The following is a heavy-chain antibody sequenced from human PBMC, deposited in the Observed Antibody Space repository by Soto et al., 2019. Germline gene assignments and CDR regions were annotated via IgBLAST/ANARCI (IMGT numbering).Heavy chain of an antibody. J-gene: IGHJ3*02. Sequence: QVQLQESGPGPVKPTETLSLTCNVSGGSISRGPYYWTWIRQVPGKGLEWIGYIQSTGTTYYNPSLRSRVTMSVDTSKNKFSLRLSSATAADTAIYYCARDGGYTPFDIWGQGTMVTVSS. CDR3: ARDGGYTPFDI. V-gene: IGHV4-31*03. D-gene: IGHD3-16*01. CDR2: IQSTGTT. CDR1: GGSISRGPYY.